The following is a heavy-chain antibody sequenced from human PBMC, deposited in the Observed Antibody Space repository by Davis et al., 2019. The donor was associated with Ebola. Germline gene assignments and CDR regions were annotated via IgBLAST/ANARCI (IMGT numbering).Heavy chain of an antibody. J-gene: IGHJ6*02. Sequence: HSQTPSLTCSISGDSVSSSGAAWIWIRQSPSRGLEWLGRTYYKSKWYNDYAASVKSRITINPDTSKNQFTLQLTSVTPEDTALYYCARGWLRGGMDVWGEGTTVTV. CDR2: TYYKSKWYN. CDR3: ARGWLRGGMDV. D-gene: IGHD5-18*01. V-gene: IGHV6-1*01. CDR1: GDSVSSSGAA.